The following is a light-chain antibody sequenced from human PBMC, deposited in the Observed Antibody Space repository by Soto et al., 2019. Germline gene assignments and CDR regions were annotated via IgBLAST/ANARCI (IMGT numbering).Light chain of an antibody. CDR2: GAS. CDR3: QQYASSPLT. V-gene: IGKV3-20*01. CDR1: QSVRSNY. J-gene: IGKJ4*01. Sequence: EIVLTQSPGTLSLSSGERATLSCRASQSVRSNYLAWYQQKPGQAPRLLIYGASSRATGIPERFGGSGSGTDFTLTISTLEPEDFAVYFCQQYASSPLTFGGGTKLEIK.